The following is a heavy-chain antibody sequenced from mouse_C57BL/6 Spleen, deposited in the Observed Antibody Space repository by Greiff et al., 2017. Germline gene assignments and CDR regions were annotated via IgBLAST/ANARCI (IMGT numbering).Heavy chain of an antibody. Sequence: VQLQQSGAELARPGASVKMSCKASGYTFTSYTMHLVKQRPGQGLEWIGYINPSSGYTKYNQKFKDKATLTADKSSSTAYMQLSSLTSEDSAVYYCARDSPRDYWGQGTSVTVAS. D-gene: IGHD2-12*01. CDR1: GYTFTSYT. J-gene: IGHJ4*01. CDR3: ARDSPRDY. CDR2: INPSSGYT. V-gene: IGHV1-4*01.